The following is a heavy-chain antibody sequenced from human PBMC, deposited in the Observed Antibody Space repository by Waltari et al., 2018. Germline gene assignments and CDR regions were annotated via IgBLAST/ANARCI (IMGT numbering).Heavy chain of an antibody. CDR2: INGDESTT. Sequence: EVQLVESGGGLVQPGGSLRLSCAALGLASSTYGLHWVRQGPGKGLVWVSRINGDESTTNYADSVKGRFTISRDNAKNTLYLQMNSLRAEDTAVYYCAAPHSTSWYVSDYWGQGALVTVSS. CDR3: AAPHSTSWYVSDY. V-gene: IGHV3-74*01. CDR1: GLASSTYG. D-gene: IGHD2-2*01. J-gene: IGHJ4*02.